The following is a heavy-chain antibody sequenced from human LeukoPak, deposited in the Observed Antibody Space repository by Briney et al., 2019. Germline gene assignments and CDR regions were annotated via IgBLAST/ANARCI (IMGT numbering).Heavy chain of an antibody. D-gene: IGHD1-26*01. CDR2: IIPILGIA. V-gene: IGHV1-69*04. J-gene: IGHJ6*02. Sequence: VASVKVSCKASGGTFSSYAISWVRQAPGQGLEWMGRIIPILGIANYAQKLQGRVTITADKSTSTAYMELSSLRSEDTAVYYCVKGKEPVYYYYGMDVWAKGPRSPSP. CDR1: GGTFSSYA. CDR3: VKGKEPVYYYYGMDV.